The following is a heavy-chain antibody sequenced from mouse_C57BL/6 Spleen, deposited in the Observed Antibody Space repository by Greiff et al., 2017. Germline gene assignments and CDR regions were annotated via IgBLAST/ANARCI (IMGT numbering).Heavy chain of an antibody. CDR3: ARTHYYGSSWYAMDY. CDR2: IDPSDSYT. Sequence: QVQLQQPGAELVKPGASVKLSCKASGYTFTSYWMQWVKQRPGQGLEWIGEIDPSDSYTNYNQKFKGKATLTVDTSSSTAYMQRSSLTSEDSAVYYCARTHYYGSSWYAMDYWGQGTSVTVSS. CDR1: GYTFTSYW. V-gene: IGHV1-50*01. D-gene: IGHD1-1*01. J-gene: IGHJ4*01.